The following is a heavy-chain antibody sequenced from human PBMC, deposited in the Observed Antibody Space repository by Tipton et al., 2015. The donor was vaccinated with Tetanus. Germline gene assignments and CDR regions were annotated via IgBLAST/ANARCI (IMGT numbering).Heavy chain of an antibody. Sequence: GLVKPSQTLSLTCTVSGGSIGSGGNYWSWIRQHPGKGLEWIGNIYYSGSTYYNPSLKSRITISVDTSTNQFSLKLSSVTAADTAVYFCAKVPWEGVYANWFDPWGQGPLVTVSS. CDR2: IYYSGST. J-gene: IGHJ5*02. CDR3: AKVPWEGVYANWFDP. V-gene: IGHV4-31*03. CDR1: GGSIGSGGNY. D-gene: IGHD2-8*01.